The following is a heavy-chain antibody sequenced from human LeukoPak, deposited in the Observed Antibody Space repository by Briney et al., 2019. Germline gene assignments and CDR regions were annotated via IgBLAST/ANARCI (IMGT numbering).Heavy chain of an antibody. J-gene: IGHJ6*03. CDR3: ARYVGSAGHYPYYYYYYMDV. D-gene: IGHD6-19*01. CDR2: INHSGST. Sequence: PSETLSLTCAVYGGSFRVYYWSWIRQPPGKGLEWIGEINHSGSTNYNPSLKSRVTISVDTSKNQFSLKLSSVTAADTAVYYCARYVGSAGHYPYYYYYYMDVWGKGTTVTVSS. V-gene: IGHV4-34*01. CDR1: GGSFRVYY.